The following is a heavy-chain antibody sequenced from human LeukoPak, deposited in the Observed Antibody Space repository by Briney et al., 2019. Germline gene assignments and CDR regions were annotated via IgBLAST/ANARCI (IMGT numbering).Heavy chain of an antibody. CDR3: ARLARGILLPDY. D-gene: IGHD3-22*01. V-gene: IGHV4-39*01. Sequence: SETLSLTCTVSGGSISNTNYYWGWIRQPPGKGLEWIGSIDYSGSTYYNPSLKSRVTISEDTSNRLSLILSSVTAADTAVYYCARLARGILLPDYWGQGTLVTVSS. CDR1: GGSISNTNYY. J-gene: IGHJ4*02. CDR2: IDYSGST.